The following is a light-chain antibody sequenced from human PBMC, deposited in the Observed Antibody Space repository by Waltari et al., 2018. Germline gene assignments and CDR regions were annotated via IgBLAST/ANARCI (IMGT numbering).Light chain of an antibody. CDR2: KAS. CDR1: QSISNW. Sequence: DIQMTQSPSTLSASVGDRVTITCRASQSISNWLAWYQQKPGKAPKLLIYKASTLESGVPSRFSGSGSGTDFTLTSSSLQPDDFATYYCQQYNSYSLLTFGGGTKVEIK. V-gene: IGKV1-5*03. CDR3: QQYNSYSLLT. J-gene: IGKJ4*01.